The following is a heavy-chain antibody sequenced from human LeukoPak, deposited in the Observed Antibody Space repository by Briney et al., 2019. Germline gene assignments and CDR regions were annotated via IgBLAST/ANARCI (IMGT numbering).Heavy chain of an antibody. V-gene: IGHV4-38-2*02. CDR2: IYHSGST. D-gene: IGHD3-9*01. CDR1: GYSISSGYY. Sequence: NPSETLSLTCTVSGYSISSGYYWGWIRQPPGKGLEWIGSIYHSGSTNYNPSLKSRVTISVDTSKNQFSLKLSSVTAADTAVYYCARGRPRIDWLLYRVFDYWGQGTLVTVSS. CDR3: ARGRPRIDWLLYRVFDY. J-gene: IGHJ4*02.